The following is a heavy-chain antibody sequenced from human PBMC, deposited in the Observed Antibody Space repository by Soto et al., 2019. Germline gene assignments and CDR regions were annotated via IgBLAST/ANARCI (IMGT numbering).Heavy chain of an antibody. J-gene: IGHJ1*01. V-gene: IGHV4-39*01. D-gene: IGHD5-18*01. CDR2: IYYSGST. Sequence: QLQLQESGPGLVKPSETLSLTCTVSGGSISSSSYYWGWIRQPPGKGLEWIGSIYYSGSTYYNPSLKSRVAISVDTSQNQFSLKLSSVTAADTAVYYCARALRGYSYGYFQHWGQGTLVTVSS. CDR1: GGSISSSSYY. CDR3: ARALRGYSYGYFQH.